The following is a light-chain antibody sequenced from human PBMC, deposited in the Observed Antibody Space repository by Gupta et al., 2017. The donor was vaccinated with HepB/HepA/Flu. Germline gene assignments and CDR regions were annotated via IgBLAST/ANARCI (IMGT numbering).Light chain of an antibody. V-gene: IGKV1-9*01. J-gene: IGKJ5*01. CDR3: QQRNSYPIT. CDR2: AAS. CDR1: QDISSY. Sequence: DIQLTQSPSFLSASVGDRVTITCRASQDISSYLAWFQQKPGKAPKLLIYAASTLQSGVPSRFSGSGSGTKFTLTISSLQPEDFTTYYCQQRNSYPITFGQGTRLEIK.